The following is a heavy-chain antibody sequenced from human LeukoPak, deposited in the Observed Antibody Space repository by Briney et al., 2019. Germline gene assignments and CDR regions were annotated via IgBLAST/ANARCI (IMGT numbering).Heavy chain of an antibody. V-gene: IGHV3-72*01. CDR1: GFNFDDYN. D-gene: IGHD2-15*01. CDR3: AKNIGGFDY. Sequence: GGSLRLSCTASGFNFDDYNMSWFRQSPGKGLDWVGRTRSKGKNYSTQYAASVQGRFTISRDDSNNLLYLQMNSLRAEDTAVYYCAKNIGGFDYWGQGTLVTVSS. CDR2: TRSKGKNYST. J-gene: IGHJ4*02.